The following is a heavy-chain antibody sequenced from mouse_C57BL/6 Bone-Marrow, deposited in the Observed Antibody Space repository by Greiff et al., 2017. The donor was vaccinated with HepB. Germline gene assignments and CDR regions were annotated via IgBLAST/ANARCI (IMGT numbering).Heavy chain of an antibody. D-gene: IGHD1-1*01. CDR1: GYTFTSYW. CDR3: ARRADYYGSSSYFDY. V-gene: IGHV1-64*01. Sequence: QVQLKQSGAELVKPGASVKLSCKASGYTFTSYWMHWVKPRPGQGLEWIGMIHPNSGSTNYNEKFKSKATLTVDKSSSTAYMQLSSLTSEDSAVYYCARRADYYGSSSYFDYWGQGTTLTVSS. CDR2: IHPNSGST. J-gene: IGHJ2*01.